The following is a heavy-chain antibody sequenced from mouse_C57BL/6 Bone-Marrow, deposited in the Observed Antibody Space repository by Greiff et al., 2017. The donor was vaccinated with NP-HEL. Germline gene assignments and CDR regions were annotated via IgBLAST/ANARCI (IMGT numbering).Heavy chain of an antibody. CDR2: IHPNSGST. D-gene: IGHD2-14*01. V-gene: IGHV1-64*01. CDR3: ARRYARKSRYAMGD. CDR1: GYTFTSYW. J-gene: IGHJ4*01. Sequence: QVQLQQPGAELVKPGASVKLSCKASGYTFTSYWMHWVKQRPGQGLEWIGMIHPNSGSTNYNEKFKSKATLTVDKSSSTAYMQLSSLTSEDSAVYDCARRYARKSRYAMGDWGTGASVTAAS.